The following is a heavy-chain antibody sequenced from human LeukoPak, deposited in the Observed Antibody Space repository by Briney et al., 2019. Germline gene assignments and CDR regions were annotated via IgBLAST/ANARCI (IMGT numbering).Heavy chain of an antibody. J-gene: IGHJ6*02. Sequence: SETLSLTCAVSGGSISSGGYSWSWIRQPPGKGLEWIGYIYYSGSTNYNPSLKSRVTISVDTSKNQFSLKLSSVTAADTAVYYCLGVHYYYGMDVWGQGTTVTVSS. CDR3: LGVHYYYGMDV. CDR1: GGSISSGGYS. CDR2: IYYSGST. V-gene: IGHV4-61*08.